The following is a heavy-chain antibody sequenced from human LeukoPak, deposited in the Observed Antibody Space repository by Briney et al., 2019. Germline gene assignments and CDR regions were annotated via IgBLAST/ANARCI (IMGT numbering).Heavy chain of an antibody. J-gene: IGHJ4*02. Sequence: GGSLRLSCAASGFTFSSYSMNWVRQAPGKGLEWVSYISSSSSTIYYADSVKGRFTISRDNAKNSLYLQMNSLRAEDTAVYYCARDSPMVRASYWGQGTLVTVSS. V-gene: IGHV3-48*04. CDR1: GFTFSSYS. CDR2: ISSSSSTI. CDR3: ARDSPMVRASY. D-gene: IGHD3-10*01.